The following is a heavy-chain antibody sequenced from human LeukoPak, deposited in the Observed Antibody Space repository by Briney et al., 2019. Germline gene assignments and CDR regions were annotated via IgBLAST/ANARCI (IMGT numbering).Heavy chain of an antibody. CDR2: IYTSGST. Sequence: SETLSLTCTVSGVSISSYYWSWIRQPAGKGLEWIGRIYTSGSTNYNPSLKSRVTMSVDTSKNQFSLKLSSVTAADTAVYYCARDYYDSSGYPLGNAFDIWGQGTMVTVSS. V-gene: IGHV4-4*07. CDR1: GVSISSYY. D-gene: IGHD3-22*01. CDR3: ARDYYDSSGYPLGNAFDI. J-gene: IGHJ3*02.